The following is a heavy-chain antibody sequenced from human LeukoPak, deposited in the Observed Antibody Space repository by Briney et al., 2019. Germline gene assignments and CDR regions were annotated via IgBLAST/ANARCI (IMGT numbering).Heavy chain of an antibody. Sequence: RGESLKISCKGSGYTFTNYWIGWVRQMPGKGLEWMGIIWASDSDTRYSPSFQGQVTISADKSISTAYLQWSSLKASDTAIYFCARRISGYYIDYWGQGTLVSVSS. D-gene: IGHD1-26*01. CDR3: ARRISGYYIDY. J-gene: IGHJ4*02. CDR2: IWASDSDT. V-gene: IGHV5-51*01. CDR1: GYTFTNYW.